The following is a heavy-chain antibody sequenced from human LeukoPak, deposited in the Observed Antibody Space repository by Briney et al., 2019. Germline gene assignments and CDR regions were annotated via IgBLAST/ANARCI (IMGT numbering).Heavy chain of an antibody. Sequence: PGRSLRLSCAASGFTFSSYAMHWVRQAPGKGLEWVAVISYDGSNKYYADSVKGRFTISRDNSKNTLYLQMNSLRAEDTAVYYCARGVVEMATWDDAFDIWGQGTMVTVSS. D-gene: IGHD5-24*01. V-gene: IGHV3-30-3*01. CDR3: ARGVVEMATWDDAFDI. CDR1: GFTFSSYA. CDR2: ISYDGSNK. J-gene: IGHJ3*02.